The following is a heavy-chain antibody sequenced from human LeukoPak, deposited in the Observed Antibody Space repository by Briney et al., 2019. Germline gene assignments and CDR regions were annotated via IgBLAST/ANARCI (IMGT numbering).Heavy chain of an antibody. D-gene: IGHD3-9*01. Sequence: PGGSLRLSCAASGFTFSSYSMNWVRQAPGKGLEWLSYISYNSGTISYADSVKGRFTVSRDDAANSLYLQMTSLRVEDTAVYYCARGRLGGHFNWMPSPPDYWGQGTLVTVSP. CDR1: GFTFSSYS. CDR3: ARGRLGGHFNWMPSPPDY. J-gene: IGHJ4*02. V-gene: IGHV3-48*04. CDR2: ISYNSGTI.